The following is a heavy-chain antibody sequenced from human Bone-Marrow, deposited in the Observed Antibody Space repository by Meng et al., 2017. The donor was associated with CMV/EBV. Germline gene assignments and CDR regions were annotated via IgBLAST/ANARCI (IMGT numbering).Heavy chain of an antibody. V-gene: IGHV4-59*08. CDR3: ARADTAMVIGY. CDR2: IYYSGST. Sequence: SETLSLTCTVSGDSISSYYWSWIRQPPGKGLEWIGYIYYSGSTKYNPSLKSRVTISVDTSKNQFSLKLSSVTAADTAVYYCARADTAMVIGYWGQGTLVTVSS. J-gene: IGHJ4*02. D-gene: IGHD5-18*01. CDR1: GDSISSYY.